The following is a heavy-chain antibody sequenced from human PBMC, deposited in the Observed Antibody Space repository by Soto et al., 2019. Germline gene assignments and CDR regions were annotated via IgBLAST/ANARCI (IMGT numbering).Heavy chain of an antibody. J-gene: IGHJ3*02. CDR2: ISDSGNS. CDR3: AASNYAILTGHFAFDI. Sequence: SETLSLTCTVSGCASMSHFYWSWIRQPPGKALEWLGYISDSGNSNYNPSLKSRVTMPVDKSRSQFSLDLSSVTAADTAVYFCAASNYAILTGHFAFDIWGHGTMVTVS. CDR1: GCASMSHFY. D-gene: IGHD3-9*01. V-gene: IGHV4-59*01.